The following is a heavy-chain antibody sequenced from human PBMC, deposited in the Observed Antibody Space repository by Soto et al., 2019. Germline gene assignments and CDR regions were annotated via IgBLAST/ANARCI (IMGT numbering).Heavy chain of an antibody. CDR3: ARDNGIAGSFDP. J-gene: IGHJ5*02. CDR2: ITSSSTTI. D-gene: IGHD6-13*01. Sequence: GGSLRLSCAASGFTFSTYSMNWVRQAPGKGLEWISYITSSSTTIFYADSVKGRFTISRDNAKNSLYLQMNSLRDEDTPVYYCARDNGIAGSFDPWGQGTLVTVSS. CDR1: GFTFSTYS. V-gene: IGHV3-48*02.